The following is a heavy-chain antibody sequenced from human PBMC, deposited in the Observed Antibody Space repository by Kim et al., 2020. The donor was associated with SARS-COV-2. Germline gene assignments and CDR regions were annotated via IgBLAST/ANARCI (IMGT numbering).Heavy chain of an antibody. CDR3: AGDNYNNYWYKY. CDR1: EFSVSTKT. Sequence: GGSLRLSCAASEFSVSTKTMTLVRQAPGKGLEWVSIIYRNGTTYYADSVKGRFTTSRDTSKNTLYLQMDNLRADDTAVYYCAGDNYNNYWYKYWGQGTLVTVSA. D-gene: IGHD1-20*01. J-gene: IGHJ4*02. CDR2: IYRNGTT. V-gene: IGHV3-53*01.